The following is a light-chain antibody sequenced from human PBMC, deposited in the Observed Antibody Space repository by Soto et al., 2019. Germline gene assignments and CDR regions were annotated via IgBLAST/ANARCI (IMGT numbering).Light chain of an antibody. CDR2: DAS. CDR3: QQRINWPVT. Sequence: EIVLTQSPATLSLSPGERATLSCRASQSVGSYLAWYQQKPGQTPRLLIYDASNRATDIPAKFSGSGSGTDFTRTISSLEPEDFAVYYCQQRINWPVTFGQGTMVEIK. CDR1: QSVGSY. J-gene: IGKJ1*01. V-gene: IGKV3-11*01.